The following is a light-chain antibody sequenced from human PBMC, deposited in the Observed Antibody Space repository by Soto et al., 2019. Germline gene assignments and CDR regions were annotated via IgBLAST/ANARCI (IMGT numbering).Light chain of an antibody. Sequence: EIVLTLSPGTLSLSTGDRATLSCRASQSVSSSYLAWYQQNPGQAPRLLIYGASSRATGIPDRFSGSGSGTDFTLTISRLEPEDFAVYYCQQYGSSPPWTFGQGTKV. CDR1: QSVSSSY. CDR3: QQYGSSPPWT. V-gene: IGKV3-20*01. CDR2: GAS. J-gene: IGKJ1*01.